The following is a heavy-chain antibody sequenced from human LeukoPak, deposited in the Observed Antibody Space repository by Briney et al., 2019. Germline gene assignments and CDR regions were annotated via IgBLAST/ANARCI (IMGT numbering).Heavy chain of an antibody. CDR3: AKKVDMNGGAFDI. D-gene: IGHD5-12*01. CDR2: ISYDGSNK. J-gene: IGHJ3*02. CDR1: GFTFSSYG. Sequence: GGSLRLSCAASGFTFSSYGMHWVRQAPGKGLEWVAVISYDGSNKYYADSVKGRFTISRDNSKNTLYLQMNSLRAEDTAVYYCAKKVDMNGGAFDIWGQGTMVTVSS. V-gene: IGHV3-30*18.